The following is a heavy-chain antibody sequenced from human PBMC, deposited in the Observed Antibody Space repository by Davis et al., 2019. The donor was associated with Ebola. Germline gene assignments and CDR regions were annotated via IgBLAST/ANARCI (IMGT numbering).Heavy chain of an antibody. V-gene: IGHV3-48*04. J-gene: IGHJ4*02. D-gene: IGHD6-13*01. CDR1: GFTFSSYS. CDR3: ARYSSRHGRYFDY. CDR2: ISSSSSTI. Sequence: GESLKISCAASGFTFSSYSMNWVRQAPGKGLEWVSYISSSSSTIYYADSVKGRFTISRDNAKNSLYLQMNSLRAEDTAVYYCARYSSRHGRYFDYWGQGTLVTVSS.